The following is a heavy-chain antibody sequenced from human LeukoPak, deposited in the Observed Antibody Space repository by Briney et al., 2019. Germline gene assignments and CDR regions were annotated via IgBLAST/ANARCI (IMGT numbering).Heavy chain of an antibody. Sequence: GGSLRLSCAAPGITFSSYAMSWVRQAPGKGLEWVSAIGSSGGSTFSADSAKGRFTISGDNSKNTLYLQMNSLRAEDTPVYYCAKPIGDYNWKVFDYWGQGTLVTASS. V-gene: IGHV3-23*01. D-gene: IGHD1-20*01. CDR2: IGSSGGST. J-gene: IGHJ4*02. CDR3: AKPIGDYNWKVFDY. CDR1: GITFSSYA.